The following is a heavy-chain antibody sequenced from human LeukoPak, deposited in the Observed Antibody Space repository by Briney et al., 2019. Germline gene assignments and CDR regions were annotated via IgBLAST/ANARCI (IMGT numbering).Heavy chain of an antibody. CDR3: ARLSSSWPGVDY. D-gene: IGHD6-13*01. Sequence: ASVKVSCKASGYTFTGYYMHWVRQAPGQGLEWMGWINPNSGGTNYAQKFQARVTMTRDTSISTAYMELSRLRSDDTAVYYCARLSSSWPGVDYWGQGTLVTVSS. CDR1: GYTFTGYY. J-gene: IGHJ4*02. CDR2: INPNSGGT. V-gene: IGHV1-2*02.